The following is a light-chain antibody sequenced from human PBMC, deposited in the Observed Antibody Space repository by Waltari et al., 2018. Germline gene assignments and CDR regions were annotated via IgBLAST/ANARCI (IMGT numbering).Light chain of an antibody. CDR2: RAS. J-gene: IGKJ2*01. Sequence: DIVMAQSPNSLAVSLGERATINCKSSQTVLYSSNNKNYLAWYQQKPGQPPKLRIYRASTRESGVPDRFSGSGSGTDFTLTISSLQAEDVAVYYCQQFYSAPYTFGQGTKLEIK. V-gene: IGKV4-1*01. CDR3: QQFYSAPYT. CDR1: QTVLYSSNNKNY.